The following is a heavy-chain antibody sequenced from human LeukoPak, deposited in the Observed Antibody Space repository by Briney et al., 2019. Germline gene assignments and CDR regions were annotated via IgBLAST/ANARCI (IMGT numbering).Heavy chain of an antibody. CDR1: GGSISSYY. J-gene: IGHJ4*02. CDR2: IYYSGST. V-gene: IGHV4-59*01. CDR3: AGGWELRYFDY. D-gene: IGHD1-26*01. Sequence: SETLSLTCTVSGGSISSYYWSWIRQPPGKGLEWIGYIYYSGSTNYNPSLKCRVTISVDTSKNQLSLKLSSVTAADTAVYYCAGGWELRYFDYWGQGTLVTVSS.